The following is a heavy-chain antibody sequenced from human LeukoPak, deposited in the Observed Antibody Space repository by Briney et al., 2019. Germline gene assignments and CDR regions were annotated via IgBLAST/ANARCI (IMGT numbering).Heavy chain of an antibody. CDR1: GGSISSYY. V-gene: IGHV4-59*04. Sequence: SETLSLTCTVSGGSISSYYWSWIRQPPGKGLEWIGYIYYSGSTYYNPSLKSRVTISVDTSKNQFSLKLSSVTAADTAVYYCARHSVVVPAAISYWGQGTLVTVSS. CDR3: ARHSVVVPAAISY. D-gene: IGHD2-2*02. J-gene: IGHJ4*02. CDR2: IYYSGST.